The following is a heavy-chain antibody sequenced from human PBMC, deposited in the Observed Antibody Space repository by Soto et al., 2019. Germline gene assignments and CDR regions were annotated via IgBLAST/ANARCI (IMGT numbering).Heavy chain of an antibody. CDR1: GFTFSSYA. Sequence: GGSLRLSCAASGFTFSSYAMSWVRQAPGKGLEWVSAISGSGGSAYSADSVKGRFTISRDNSKNTLYLQMNSLRADDTAVYYCAKLIVVVPAVAAFYFDYWGQGSLVTVSS. D-gene: IGHD2-2*01. V-gene: IGHV3-23*01. J-gene: IGHJ4*02. CDR3: AKLIVVVPAVAAFYFDY. CDR2: ISGSGGSA.